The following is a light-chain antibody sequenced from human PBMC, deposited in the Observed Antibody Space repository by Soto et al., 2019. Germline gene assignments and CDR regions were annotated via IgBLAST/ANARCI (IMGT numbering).Light chain of an antibody. Sequence: QSALTQPASVSGSPGQSITISCTGTSSDVGGYSYVSWYQQHPGKAPKLMIYEVSSRPSGVSSRFSGFKSGNTASLTISGLQAEDEADYYCSSFERSGTRVIGGGTKLTVL. CDR1: SSDVGGYSY. J-gene: IGLJ2*01. V-gene: IGLV2-14*01. CDR3: SSFERSGTRV. CDR2: EVS.